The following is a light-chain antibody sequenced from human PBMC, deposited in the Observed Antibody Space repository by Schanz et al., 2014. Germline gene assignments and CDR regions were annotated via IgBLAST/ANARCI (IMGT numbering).Light chain of an antibody. Sequence: DIVMTQSPDSLAVSLGERATINCKSSQSVLYSSNNKNYLAWYQQKPGQPPKLLIYWASTRESGVPDRFSGSGSVTDFTLTISSLQAEDVAVYYCKQYYSSPLTFGGGTKVDIK. J-gene: IGKJ4*01. CDR2: WAS. CDR1: QSVLYSSNNKNY. CDR3: KQYYSSPLT. V-gene: IGKV4-1*01.